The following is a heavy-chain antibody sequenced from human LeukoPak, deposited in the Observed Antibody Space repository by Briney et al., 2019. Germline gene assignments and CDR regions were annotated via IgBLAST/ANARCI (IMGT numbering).Heavy chain of an antibody. Sequence: SETLSLTCSVSGGSISTYYWSWIRQPPGKGLEWIGYIYYSGYSNYNPSLKSRVTISVDTSKNQFSLKLSSVTAADTAVYYCARRREEYYYDSSGYLDYWGQGTLVTVSS. D-gene: IGHD3-22*01. J-gene: IGHJ4*02. V-gene: IGHV4-59*12. CDR2: IYYSGYS. CDR3: ARRREEYYYDSSGYLDY. CDR1: GGSISTYY.